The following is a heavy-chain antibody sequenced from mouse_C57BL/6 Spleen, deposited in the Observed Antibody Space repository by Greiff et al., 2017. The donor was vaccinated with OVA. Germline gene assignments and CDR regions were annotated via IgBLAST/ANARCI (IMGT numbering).Heavy chain of an antibody. Sequence: VKVVESGPGLVQPSQSLSITCTVSGFSLTSYGVHWVRQSPGKGLEWLGVIWRGGSTDYNAAFMSRLSITKDNSKSQVFFKMNSLQADDTAIYYCAKKSLYEKYAMDYWGQGTSVTVSS. V-gene: IGHV2-5*01. D-gene: IGHD6-1*01. CDR1: GFSLTSYG. CDR2: IWRGGST. CDR3: AKKSLYEKYAMDY. J-gene: IGHJ4*01.